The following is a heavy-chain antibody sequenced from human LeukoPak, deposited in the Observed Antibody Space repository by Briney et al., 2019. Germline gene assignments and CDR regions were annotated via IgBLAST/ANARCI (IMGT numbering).Heavy chain of an antibody. D-gene: IGHD2-15*01. CDR2: IKKDGSET. CDR1: GFTFSSYW. J-gene: IGHJ4*02. V-gene: IGHV3-7*01. Sequence: GGSLRLSSAASGFTFSSYWMHCVPHSPGKGLEWVSHIKKDGSETYYVDSVKGRFTISRDNAKKSLYMQMSSLRAEDTAVYYCARDGGYCIGNTCYGGFDYWGQGTLVTVSS. CDR3: ARDGGYCIGNTCYGGFDY.